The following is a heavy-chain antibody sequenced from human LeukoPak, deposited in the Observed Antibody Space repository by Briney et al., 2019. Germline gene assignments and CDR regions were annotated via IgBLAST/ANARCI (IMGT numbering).Heavy chain of an antibody. CDR3: ARAHGGAAAGTVSLDY. V-gene: IGHV1-69*06. J-gene: IGHJ4*02. CDR1: GGTFSSYA. D-gene: IGHD6-13*01. Sequence: AASVKVSCKASGGTFSSYAISWVRQAPGQGLEWMGGIIPIFGTANYAQKFQGRVTITADKSTSTAYMELSNLGSEDTAVYYCARAHGGAAAGTVSLDYWGQGTLVTVSS. CDR2: IIPIFGTA.